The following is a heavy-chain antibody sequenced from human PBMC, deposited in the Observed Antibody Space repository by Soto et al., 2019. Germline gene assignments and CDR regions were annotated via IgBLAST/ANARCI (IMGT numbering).Heavy chain of an antibody. Sequence: TLSLTCTVSGGSISSGGYYWSWIRQHPGKGLEWIGYIYYSGSTYYNPSLKSRVTISVDTSKNQFSLKLSSVTAADTAVYYGAYSSSWYWFDYWCQGTLVSLSS. CDR3: AYSSSWYWFDY. CDR1: GGSISSGGYY. V-gene: IGHV4-31*03. D-gene: IGHD6-13*01. J-gene: IGHJ4*02. CDR2: IYYSGST.